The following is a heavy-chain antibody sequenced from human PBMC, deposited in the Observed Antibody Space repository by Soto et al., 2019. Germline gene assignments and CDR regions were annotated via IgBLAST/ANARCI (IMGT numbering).Heavy chain of an antibody. CDR3: ARGRYYGSGSYPTGYYGMDV. CDR1: GGTFSSYA. V-gene: IGHV1-69*13. D-gene: IGHD3-10*01. Sequence: SVKVSCKASGGTFSSYAISWVRQAPGQRLEWMGGIIPIFGTANYAQKFQGRVTITADESTSTAYMELSSLRSEDTAVYYCARGRYYGSGSYPTGYYGMDVWGQGTTVTVSS. J-gene: IGHJ6*02. CDR2: IIPIFGTA.